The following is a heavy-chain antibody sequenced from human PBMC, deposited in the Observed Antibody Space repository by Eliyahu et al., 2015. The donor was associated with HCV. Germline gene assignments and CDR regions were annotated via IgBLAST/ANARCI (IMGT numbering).Heavy chain of an antibody. V-gene: IGHV1-18*04. CDR3: ARDGIYYDTAFDY. CDR2: ISVETGNA. Sequence: QVHLVQSGPEVRTPGASVKVXCKAXGYTFPSYGISXVRQAPGQGLEWLGWISVETGNAKYAPRFQGRVTMTRDTSTSTSYMELRSLRSDDTAVYYCARDGIYYDTAFDYWGQGTLVTVSS. J-gene: IGHJ4*02. CDR1: GYTFPSYG. D-gene: IGHD3-22*01.